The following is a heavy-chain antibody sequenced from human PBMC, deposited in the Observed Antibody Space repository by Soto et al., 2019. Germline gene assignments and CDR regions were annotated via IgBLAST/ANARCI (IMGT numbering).Heavy chain of an antibody. D-gene: IGHD1-26*01. CDR1: GYAFTTSA. CDR2: INPATGDT. CDR3: ARASGRSKLLPFYFDP. Sequence: QVHLVQSGAEVQKPGGSVRISCQASGYAFTTSAIHWVRQAPGQSLEWMGWINPATGDTKYSQNVRGRVTFALDTSATTAYMDLRSLASHDTAVYYCARASGRSKLLPFYFDPWGQGTQVTVSS. J-gene: IGHJ5*02. V-gene: IGHV1-3*01.